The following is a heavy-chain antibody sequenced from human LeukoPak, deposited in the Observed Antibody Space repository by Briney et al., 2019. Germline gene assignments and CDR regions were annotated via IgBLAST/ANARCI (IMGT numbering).Heavy chain of an antibody. J-gene: IGHJ4*02. CDR1: GGSISNYY. V-gene: IGHV4-59*08. CDR2: ISYSGST. Sequence: PSETLSLTCTISGGSISNYYWSWTRQPPGKGLEWIGYISYSGSTNYNPSLKSRVTISVDTSKNQFSLKLSSVTAADAAVYYCARGDTAMVAFDYWGQGTLVTVSS. CDR3: ARGDTAMVAFDY. D-gene: IGHD5-18*01.